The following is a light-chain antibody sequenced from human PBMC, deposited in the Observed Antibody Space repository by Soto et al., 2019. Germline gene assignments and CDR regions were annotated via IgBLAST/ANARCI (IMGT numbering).Light chain of an antibody. CDR1: SSDIGSDKL. V-gene: IGLV2-23*01. CDR2: EAF. Sequence: QSALTQPASVSGSPRQSITISCTGTSSDIGSDKLVSWYQQHPGRAPKIIIYEAFKRPSGVSNRFSGSRSGNTASLTISGLRGEDEADYYCCSYAGSTTWVFGGGTKLTVL. J-gene: IGLJ3*02. CDR3: CSYAGSTTWV.